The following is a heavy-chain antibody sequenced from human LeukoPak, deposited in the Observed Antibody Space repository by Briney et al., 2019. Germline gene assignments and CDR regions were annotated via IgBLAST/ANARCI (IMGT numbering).Heavy chain of an antibody. D-gene: IGHD3-10*01. Sequence: PGGSLRLSCAASGSTFSSYSMNWVRQAPGKGLEWVSYISSSSSTIYYADSVKGRFTISRDNAKNSLCLQMNSLRAEDTAVYYCARALTYYYGSGSGYWGQGTLVTVSS. V-gene: IGHV3-48*01. J-gene: IGHJ4*02. CDR1: GSTFSSYS. CDR3: ARALTYYYGSGSGY. CDR2: ISSSSSTI.